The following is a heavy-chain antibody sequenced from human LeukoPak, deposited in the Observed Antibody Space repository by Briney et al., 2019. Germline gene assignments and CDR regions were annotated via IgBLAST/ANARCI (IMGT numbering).Heavy chain of an antibody. Sequence: GGSLRLSCAASGFTFSSYGMRWVRQAPGKGLEWVAVISYDGSNKYYADSVKGRFTISRDNSKNTLYLQMNSLRAEDTAVYYCAKDLSYYGMDVWGQGTTVTVSS. CDR3: AKDLSYYGMDV. V-gene: IGHV3-30*18. J-gene: IGHJ6*02. CDR1: GFTFSSYG. CDR2: ISYDGSNK.